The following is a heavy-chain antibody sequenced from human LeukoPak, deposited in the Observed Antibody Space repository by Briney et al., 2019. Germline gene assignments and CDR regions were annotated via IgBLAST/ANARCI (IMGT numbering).Heavy chain of an antibody. V-gene: IGHV4-34*01. J-gene: IGHJ5*02. CDR3: ARVLPRTGGATRLRRPELNWFDP. D-gene: IGHD1-26*01. Sequence: PSETLSLTCAVYGGAFSGYYWSWIRQPPGKGLEWIGEINHSGSTNYNPSLKSRVTISVDTSKNQFSLKLSSVTAADTAVYYCARVLPRTGGATRLRRPELNWFDPWGQGTLVTVSS. CDR1: GGAFSGYY. CDR2: INHSGST.